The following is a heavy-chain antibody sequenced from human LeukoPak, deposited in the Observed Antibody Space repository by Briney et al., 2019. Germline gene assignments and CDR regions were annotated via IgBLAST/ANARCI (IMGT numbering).Heavy chain of an antibody. J-gene: IGHJ4*02. CDR3: ARSDRGPEY. V-gene: IGHV3-7*01. D-gene: IGHD6-25*01. Sequence: GRSLRLSCSAYGFTFSSRWMNWVRQAPGRGPEWVAIISIDGSEKHYVDSVKGRFTISRDNAKNSLYLQMNSLRAEDTAMYYCARSDRGPEYWGQGTLVTVSS. CDR2: ISIDGSEK. CDR1: GFTFSSRW.